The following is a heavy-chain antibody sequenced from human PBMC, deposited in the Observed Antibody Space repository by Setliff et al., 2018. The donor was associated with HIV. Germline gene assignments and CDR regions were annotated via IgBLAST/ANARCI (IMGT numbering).Heavy chain of an antibody. D-gene: IGHD3-10*01. V-gene: IGHV3-30*02. CDR1: GFTFSSYG. Sequence: GGSLRLSCAASGFTFSSYGMHWVRQAPGKGLEWVAVIWYDGSNKYYADSVKGRFTISRDNSKNTLYLQMNSLRAEDTAVYYCAKDVGGDYYYYMDVWGKGTTVTVSS. CDR2: IWYDGSNK. CDR3: AKDVGGDYYYYMDV. J-gene: IGHJ6*03.